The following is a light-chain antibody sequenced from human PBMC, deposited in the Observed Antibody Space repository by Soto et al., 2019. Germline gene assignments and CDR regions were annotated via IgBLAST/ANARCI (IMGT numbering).Light chain of an antibody. CDR2: ASS. CDR1: QSVSGY. Sequence: EIVLTQSPATLSLSPGERATLSCRASQSVSGYLAWYQQKPGQAPRLLIYASSNRATGIPARFSGSGSGTDFTLTISSLEPEDFAVYYCHQRSKWRYTFGQGTKLEIK. CDR3: HQRSKWRYT. J-gene: IGKJ2*01. V-gene: IGKV3-11*01.